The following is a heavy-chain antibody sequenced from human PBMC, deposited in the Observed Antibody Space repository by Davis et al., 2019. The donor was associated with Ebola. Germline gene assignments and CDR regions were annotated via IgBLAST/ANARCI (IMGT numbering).Heavy chain of an antibody. V-gene: IGHV3-30-3*01. CDR3: ARIYYDSSGYYQTYYYYGMDV. D-gene: IGHD3-22*01. CDR2: ISYDGSNK. J-gene: IGHJ6*02. Sequence: PGGSLRLSCAASGFTFSSYAMHWVRQAPGKGLEWVAVISYDGSNKYYADSVKGRFTISRDNSKNTLYLQMNSLRAEDTAVYYCARIYYDSSGYYQTYYYYGMDVWGQGTTVTVSS. CDR1: GFTFSSYA.